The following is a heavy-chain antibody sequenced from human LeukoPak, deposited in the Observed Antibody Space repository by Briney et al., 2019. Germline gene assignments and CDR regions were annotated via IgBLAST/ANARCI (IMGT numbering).Heavy chain of an antibody. CDR2: ISGSGGST. V-gene: IGHV3-23*01. D-gene: IGHD6-13*01. Sequence: GGSLRLSCAASGFTFSSYAMSWVRQAPGKGLEWVSAISGSGGSTYYADSVKGRFTISRDNSKNTLYLQMNSLRAEDTAVYYCARDLDSSSWWNYFDCWGQGTLVTVSS. CDR1: GFTFSSYA. CDR3: ARDLDSSSWWNYFDC. J-gene: IGHJ4*02.